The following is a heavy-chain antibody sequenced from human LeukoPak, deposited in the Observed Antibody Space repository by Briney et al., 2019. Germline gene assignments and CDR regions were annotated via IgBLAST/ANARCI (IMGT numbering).Heavy chain of an antibody. CDR2: ISSSSSTI. CDR1: GFTFSSYS. J-gene: IGHJ4*02. D-gene: IGHD3-9*01. V-gene: IGHV3-48*01. CDR3: ARCLRYFDWLFSVDS. Sequence: QPGGSLRLSCAASGFTFSSYSMNWVRQAPGKGPEWVSYISSSSSTIYYADSVKGRFTISRDNAKNSLYLQMNSLRAEDTAVYYCARCLRYFDWLFSVDSWGQGTLVTVSS.